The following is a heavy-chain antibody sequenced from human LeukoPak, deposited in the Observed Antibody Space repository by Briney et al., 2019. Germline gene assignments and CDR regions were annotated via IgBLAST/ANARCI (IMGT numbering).Heavy chain of an antibody. CDR3: ARGDIVVVVAAKTSGYSDY. V-gene: IGHV4-34*01. CDR2: INHSGST. CDR1: GGSFSGYY. D-gene: IGHD2-15*01. J-gene: IGHJ4*02. Sequence: SETLSLTCAVYGGSFSGYYWSWIRQPPGKGLEWIGEINHSGSTNYNPSLKSRVTISVDTSKNQFSLKLSSVTAADTAVYYCARGDIVVVVAAKTSGYSDYWGQGTLVTVSS.